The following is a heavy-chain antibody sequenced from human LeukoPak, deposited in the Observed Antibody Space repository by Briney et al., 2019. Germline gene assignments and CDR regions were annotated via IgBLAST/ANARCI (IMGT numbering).Heavy chain of an antibody. V-gene: IGHV3-23*01. CDR3: AKGYCSSTSCYEFDY. D-gene: IGHD2-2*01. Sequence: GGSLRLSCAPSGFTFSSYAMSWVRPAPGKGLEWVSAISGSGGSTYYADSVKGRFTISRDNSTNTLYLQMNSLRAEDTAVYYCAKGYCSSTSCYEFDYWGQGTLVTVSS. CDR1: GFTFSSYA. J-gene: IGHJ4*02. CDR2: ISGSGGST.